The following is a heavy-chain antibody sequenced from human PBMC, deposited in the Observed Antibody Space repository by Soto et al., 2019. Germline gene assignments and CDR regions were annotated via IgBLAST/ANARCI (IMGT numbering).Heavy chain of an antibody. V-gene: IGHV1-69*02. Sequence: GASVKVSCKASGGTFSSYTISWVRQAPGQGLEWMGRIIPILGIANYAQKFQGRVTITADKSTSTAYMELSSLRSEDTAVYYCARVPLLERSPDYYYYMDVWGKGTTVTVSS. D-gene: IGHD3-3*01. CDR3: ARVPLLERSPDYYYYMDV. CDR1: GGTFSSYT. J-gene: IGHJ6*03. CDR2: IIPILGIA.